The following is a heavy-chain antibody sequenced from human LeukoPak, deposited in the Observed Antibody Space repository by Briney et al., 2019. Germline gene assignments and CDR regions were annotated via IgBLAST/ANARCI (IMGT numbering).Heavy chain of an antibody. Sequence: PGGSLRLSCAASGFTFSSYAMNWVRQAPGKGLEWVSGISNSGGSTYYADSVKGRLTISRDNSKNTLYLQMNSLRAEDTAVYYCAKETSSSFDYWGQGTLVTVSS. CDR3: AKETSSSFDY. CDR2: ISNSGGST. J-gene: IGHJ4*02. V-gene: IGHV3-23*01. D-gene: IGHD6-6*01. CDR1: GFTFSSYA.